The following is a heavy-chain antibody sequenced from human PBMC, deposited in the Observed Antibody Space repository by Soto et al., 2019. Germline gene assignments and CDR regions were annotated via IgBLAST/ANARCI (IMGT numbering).Heavy chain of an antibody. D-gene: IGHD6-13*01. V-gene: IGHV1-8*01. CDR3: ARQLSHSSSRSDAFDI. CDR2: MNPNSGNT. CDR1: GYTFTTYN. Sequence: QVQLVQSGAEVKKPGASVKVSCKASGYTFTTYNINWVRQATGQGLEWMGWMNPNSGNTGFAQKFQGRVTMTRDTSISTAYMELSSLRSEDTAVYYCARQLSHSSSRSDAFDIWGQGTMVTVSS. J-gene: IGHJ3*02.